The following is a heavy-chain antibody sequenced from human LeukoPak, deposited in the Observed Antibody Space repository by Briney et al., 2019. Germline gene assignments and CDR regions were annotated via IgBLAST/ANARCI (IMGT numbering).Heavy chain of an antibody. CDR3: ARCGYSSSWYAGY. CDR1: GFTFRNYY. V-gene: IGHV3-30*14. J-gene: IGHJ4*02. D-gene: IGHD6-13*01. Sequence: PPGGSLRLSCAASGFTFRNYYMHWVRQAPGKGLEWVAVISLDGNNEYYADSVKGRFSLSRDNAKNSLYLQMNSLRVEDTAVYFCARCGYSSSWYAGYWGLGTRVTVSS. CDR2: ISLDGNNE.